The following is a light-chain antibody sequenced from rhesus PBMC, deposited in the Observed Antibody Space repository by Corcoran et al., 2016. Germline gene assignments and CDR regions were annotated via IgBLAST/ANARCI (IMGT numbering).Light chain of an antibody. Sequence: QSAPTQPPSVSGSPGQSVTISCTGTTSDIGGYNYVSWYQQHPGKAPKLMIYGVTNRPSGVSDRFSGSKSGNTASLTISGLQAEDEADYYCCSYSTSSTFIFGAGTRLTVL. J-gene: IGLJ1*01. CDR3: CSYSTSSTFI. V-gene: IGLV2S7*01. CDR2: GVT. CDR1: TSDIGGYNY.